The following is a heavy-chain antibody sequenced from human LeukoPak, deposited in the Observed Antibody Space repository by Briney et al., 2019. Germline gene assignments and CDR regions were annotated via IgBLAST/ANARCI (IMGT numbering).Heavy chain of an antibody. Sequence: GGSLRLSCAASGFTFSSYSMNWVRQAPGKGLDWVSSISSSSSSIYYADSVKGRFTISRDNAKNSLSLQMNSLRAEDTAVYYCARPRTPAVSYGFDYWGQGTLVTVSS. J-gene: IGHJ4*02. V-gene: IGHV3-21*04. CDR1: GFTFSSYS. D-gene: IGHD4-17*01. CDR2: ISSSSSSI. CDR3: ARPRTPAVSYGFDY.